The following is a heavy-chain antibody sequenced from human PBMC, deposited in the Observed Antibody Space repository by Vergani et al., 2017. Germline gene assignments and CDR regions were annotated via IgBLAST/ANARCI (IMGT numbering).Heavy chain of an antibody. V-gene: IGHV3-21*01. CDR1: GFTFGSYS. Sequence: EVQLVESGGGLVKPGGSLRLSCVASGFTFGSYSMNWVRQAPGKGLEWVSFISSSSSYRYYADSVKGRFTISRDNGEYSLLLQMNSLRPEDTAVYYCASGIPGYQLATQYFQHGVQGTLVTVSS. D-gene: IGHD2-2*01. CDR3: ASGIPGYQLATQYFQH. CDR2: ISSSSSYR. J-gene: IGHJ1*01.